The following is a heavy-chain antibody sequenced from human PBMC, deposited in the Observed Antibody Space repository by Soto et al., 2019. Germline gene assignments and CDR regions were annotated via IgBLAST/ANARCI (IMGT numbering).Heavy chain of an antibody. CDR2: INSDGSST. CDR3: ARWKVDSSGWSVDY. CDR1: GFTFSSYW. D-gene: IGHD6-19*01. J-gene: IGHJ4*02. V-gene: IGHV3-74*01. Sequence: GGSLRLSCAASGFTFSSYWMHWVRQAPGKGLVWVSRINSDGSSTSYADSVKGRFTISRDNAKNTLYLQMNSLRAEDTAVYYCARWKVDSSGWSVDYWGQGTLVTVSS.